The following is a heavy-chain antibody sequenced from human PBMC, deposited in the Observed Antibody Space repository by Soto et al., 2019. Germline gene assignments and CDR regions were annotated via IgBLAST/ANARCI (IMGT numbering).Heavy chain of an antibody. V-gene: IGHV1-18*01. CDR3: ARDGPTSDYSNYSHYYYGMDV. CDR2: ISAYNGNT. Sequence: ASVKVSCKASGYTFTSYGISWVRQAPGQGLEWMGWISAYNGNTNYAQKLQGRVTMTTDTSTCTAYMELRSLRSDDTAVYYCARDGPTSDYSNYSHYYYGMDVWGQGTTVTVSS. CDR1: GYTFTSYG. J-gene: IGHJ6*02. D-gene: IGHD4-4*01.